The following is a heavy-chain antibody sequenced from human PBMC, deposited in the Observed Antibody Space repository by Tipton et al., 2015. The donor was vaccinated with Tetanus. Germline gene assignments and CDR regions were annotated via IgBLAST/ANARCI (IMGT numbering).Heavy chain of an antibody. J-gene: IGHJ4*02. CDR3: ARVPTNPLAVDGPTDY. D-gene: IGHD6-19*01. CDR2: ISVYNGNT. Sequence: QVQLVQSGAEVKKPGASVKVSCKASGYTFNTFGISWVRQAPGQGLEWMGWISVYNGNTNYGQNVQGRVTMTTDTPTSTAYMELRSLRSDDTAVYYCARVPTNPLAVDGPTDYWGQGTLVTVSS. V-gene: IGHV1-18*01. CDR1: GYTFNTFG.